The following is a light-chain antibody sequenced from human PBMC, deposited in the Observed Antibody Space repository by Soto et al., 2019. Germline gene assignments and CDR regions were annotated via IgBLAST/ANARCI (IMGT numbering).Light chain of an antibody. CDR1: SSDVGSYNL. Sequence: QSVLTQPASVSGSPGQSITISCTGTSSDVGSYNLVSWYQQHPGKAPKLMIYEVSKRPSGVSNPFSGSTSGNTASLTSSGLQAEDEADYYCCSYAGSADVFGTGTKLTVL. CDR2: EVS. V-gene: IGLV2-23*02. J-gene: IGLJ1*01. CDR3: CSYAGSADV.